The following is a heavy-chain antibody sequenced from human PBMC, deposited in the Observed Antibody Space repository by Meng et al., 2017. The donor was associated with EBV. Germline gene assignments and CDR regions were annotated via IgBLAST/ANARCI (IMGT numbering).Heavy chain of an antibody. CDR2: ISAYNGNT. V-gene: IGHV1-18*01. CDR3: ARDGRLYDTPSPFDY. CDR1: GYTFTSYG. D-gene: IGHD3-22*01. Sequence: QVQLVKLGAEVKKPGASVKVSCKASGYTFTSYGISWVRQAPGQGLEWMGWISAYNGNTNYAQKLQGRVTMTTDTSTSTAYMELRSLRSDDTAVYYCARDGRLYDTPSPFDYWGQGTLVTVSS. J-gene: IGHJ4*02.